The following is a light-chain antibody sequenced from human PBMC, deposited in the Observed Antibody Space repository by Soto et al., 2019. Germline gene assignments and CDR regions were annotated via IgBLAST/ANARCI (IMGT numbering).Light chain of an antibody. J-gene: IGLJ1*01. Sequence: QSALAQPASVSGSPGQSITISCTGTSRDIGNYNYVSWYQHHPGEAPKLMIYEVTSRPSGVSDRFSGSKSGMTASLTISGLQPEDEADYFCASYRSANTLVVFGTGTKFTVL. CDR3: ASYRSANTLVV. CDR1: SRDIGNYNY. CDR2: EVT. V-gene: IGLV2-14*01.